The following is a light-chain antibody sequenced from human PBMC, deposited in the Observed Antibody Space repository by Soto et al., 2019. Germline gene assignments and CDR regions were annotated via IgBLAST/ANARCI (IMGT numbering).Light chain of an antibody. J-gene: IGLJ2*01. V-gene: IGLV2-14*01. CDR1: SSDVGGHNS. CDR2: EVS. CDR3: SSYTTTFAVV. Sequence: QSALTQPASVSGSPGQSITISCTGTSSDVGGHNSVSWYQQHPGEVPKLMISEVSKWPSGVSNRFSGSKSGNTASLTISGLQAEDEADYYCSSYTTTFAVVFGGGTKLTVL.